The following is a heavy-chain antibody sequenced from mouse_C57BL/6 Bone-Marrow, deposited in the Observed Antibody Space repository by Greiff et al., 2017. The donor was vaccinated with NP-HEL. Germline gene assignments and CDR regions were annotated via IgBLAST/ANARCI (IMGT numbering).Heavy chain of an antibody. D-gene: IGHD1-1*01. CDR1: GFNIKDYY. CDR3: ARDYGSFYYYAMDY. J-gene: IGHJ4*01. V-gene: IGHV14-2*01. CDR2: IDPEDGET. Sequence: EVKLMESGAELVKPGASVKLSCTASGFNIKDYYMHWVKQRTEQGLEWIGRIDPEDGETKYAPKVQGKATITADTSSNTAYLQRSSLTSEDTAVYYCARDYGSFYYYAMDYWGQGTSVTVSS.